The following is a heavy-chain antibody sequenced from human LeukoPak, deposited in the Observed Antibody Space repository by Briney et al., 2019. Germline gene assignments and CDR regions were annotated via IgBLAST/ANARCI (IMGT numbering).Heavy chain of an antibody. V-gene: IGHV4-38-2*02. Sequence: PSETLSLTCKVSGYSIGRDYYWAWLRQPPGKGLEWIGSIFHTGRTVYNPSYESRLTISMDTSKNGFFLRLNSVTAADTAVYFCARDGGYPTTDEGFDPWGLGTLVTVSS. CDR3: ARDGGYPTTDEGFDP. D-gene: IGHD5-12*01. CDR1: GYSIGRDYY. CDR2: IFHTGRT. J-gene: IGHJ5*02.